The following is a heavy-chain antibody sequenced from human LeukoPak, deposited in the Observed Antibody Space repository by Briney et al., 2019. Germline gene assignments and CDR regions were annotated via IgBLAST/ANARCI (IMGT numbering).Heavy chain of an antibody. CDR2: INQDGSEK. V-gene: IGHV3-7*01. Sequence: GGSLRLSCAAPGFTFSSYWMSWVRQAPGKGLEWVANINQDGSEKYYVDSVKGRFTISRDNAKNSLYLQMNSLRAEDTAVYYCARDQGSSWYMVPYFDYWGQGTLVTVSS. CDR3: ARDQGSSWYMVPYFDY. CDR1: GFTFSSYW. J-gene: IGHJ4*02. D-gene: IGHD6-13*01.